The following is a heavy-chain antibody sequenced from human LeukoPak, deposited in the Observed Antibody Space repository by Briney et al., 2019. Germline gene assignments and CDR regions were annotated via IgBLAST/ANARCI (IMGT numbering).Heavy chain of an antibody. CDR3: AGYSSSWRRIDY. Sequence: GGSLRLSCAASGFTFSSYSMNWVRQAPGKGLEWVSYISSSSSTIYYADSVKGRFTISRDNAKNSLYLQMNSLRDEDTAVYYCAGYSSSWRRIDYWGQGTLVTASS. V-gene: IGHV3-48*02. CDR1: GFTFSSYS. CDR2: ISSSSSTI. D-gene: IGHD6-13*01. J-gene: IGHJ4*02.